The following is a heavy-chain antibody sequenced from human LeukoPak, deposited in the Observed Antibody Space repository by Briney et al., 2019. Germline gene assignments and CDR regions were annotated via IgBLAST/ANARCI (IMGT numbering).Heavy chain of an antibody. CDR3: AASILNYGSGSYWEDY. Sequence: SETLSLTCAVYGGSFSGYYWSWIRQPPGKGLEWIGEINHSGSTNYNPSLKSRVTISVDTSKNQFSLKLSSVTAADTAVYYCAASILNYGSGSYWEDYWGQGTLVTVSS. J-gene: IGHJ4*02. CDR1: GGSFSGYY. V-gene: IGHV4-34*01. D-gene: IGHD3-10*01. CDR2: INHSGST.